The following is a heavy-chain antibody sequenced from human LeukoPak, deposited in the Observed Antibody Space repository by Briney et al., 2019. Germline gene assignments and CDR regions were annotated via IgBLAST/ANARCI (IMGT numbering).Heavy chain of an antibody. D-gene: IGHD6-19*01. Sequence: SETLTLTCTVSGGSISSYYWSWIRQPPGKGLEWIGYIYYSGSTNYNPSLKSRVTISVDTSKNQFSLKLSSVTAADTAVYYCARHGSSWSFFDYWGQGTLVTVSS. V-gene: IGHV4-59*08. CDR3: ARHGSSWSFFDY. CDR1: GGSISSYY. J-gene: IGHJ4*02. CDR2: IYYSGST.